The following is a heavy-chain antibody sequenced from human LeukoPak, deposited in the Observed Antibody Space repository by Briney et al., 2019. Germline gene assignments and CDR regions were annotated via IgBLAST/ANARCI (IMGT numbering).Heavy chain of an antibody. CDR1: GFTFSSYS. V-gene: IGHV3-21*01. CDR3: ARDTKCSSTSCPYYFDY. CDR2: ISSSSSCI. D-gene: IGHD2-2*01. Sequence: PGGSLRLSCAASGFTFSSYSMNWVRQAPGKGLEWVSSISSSSSCIYYADPVKGRFTISRDNAKNSLYLQMNSLRAEDTAVYYCARDTKCSSTSCPYYFDYWGQGTLVTVSS. J-gene: IGHJ4*02.